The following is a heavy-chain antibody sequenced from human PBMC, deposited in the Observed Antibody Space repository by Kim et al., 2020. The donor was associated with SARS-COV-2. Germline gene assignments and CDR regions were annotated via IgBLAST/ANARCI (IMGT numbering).Heavy chain of an antibody. D-gene: IGHD6-13*01. V-gene: IGHV3-11*06. CDR3: ARDSFIAGVLHVAGCGMDV. CDR1: GFTFSDYY. CDR2: ISSSSSYT. Sequence: GGSLRLSCAASGFTFSDYYMSWIRQAPGKGLEWVSYISSSSSYTNYADSVKGRFTISRDNAKNSLYLQMNSLRAEDTAVYYCARDSFIAGVLHVAGCGMDVWGQGTTVTGSS. J-gene: IGHJ6*02.